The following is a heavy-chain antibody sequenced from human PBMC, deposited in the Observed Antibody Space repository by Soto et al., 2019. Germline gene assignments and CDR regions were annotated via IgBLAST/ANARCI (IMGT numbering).Heavy chain of an antibody. CDR3: ASGGYCSSTSCPYYYYYYMDV. CDR1: GGTFSSYT. CDR2: IIPILGIA. Sequence: SVKVSCKASGGTFSSYTISWVRQAPGQGLEWMGRIIPILGIANYAQKFQGRVTITADKSTSTAYMELSSLRSEDTAVYYCASGGYCSSTSCPYYYYYYMDVWGKGTTVTVSS. J-gene: IGHJ6*03. D-gene: IGHD2-2*01. V-gene: IGHV1-69*02.